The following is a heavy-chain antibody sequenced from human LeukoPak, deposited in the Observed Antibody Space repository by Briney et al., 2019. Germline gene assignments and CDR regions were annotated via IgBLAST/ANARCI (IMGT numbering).Heavy chain of an antibody. D-gene: IGHD3-10*01. CDR3: TISAPGKRYFDN. V-gene: IGHV3-74*03. CDR2: INTDGSST. CDR1: GFTFSNYW. Sequence: GSLRLSCAASGFTFSNYWMYWVRQAPGKGLVCVSRINTDGSSTPYADSVTGRFTISRDDAKNALYLQMNSLRTEDTAVYYCTISAPGKRYFDNWGQGTLVTVSS. J-gene: IGHJ4*02.